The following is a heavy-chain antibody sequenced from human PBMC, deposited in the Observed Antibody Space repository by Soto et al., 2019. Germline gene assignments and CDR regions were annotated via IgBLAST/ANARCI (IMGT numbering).Heavy chain of an antibody. CDR3: ARMAVAGPRGFDY. CDR2: IDWDDDK. CDR1: GGSITSSHW. D-gene: IGHD6-19*01. J-gene: IGHJ4*02. Sequence: TLSLTRVVSGGSITSSHWWSWIRQPPGKALEWLARIDWDDDKYYSTSLKTRLTISKDTSKNQVVLTMTNMDPVDTATYYCARMAVAGPRGFDYWGQGTLVTVSS. V-gene: IGHV2-70*11.